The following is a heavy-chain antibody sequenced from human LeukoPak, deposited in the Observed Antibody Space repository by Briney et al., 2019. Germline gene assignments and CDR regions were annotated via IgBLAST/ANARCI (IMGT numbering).Heavy chain of an antibody. D-gene: IGHD2-2*01. V-gene: IGHV5-51*01. CDR2: IYPGDSDT. CDR3: ARRQGCSSTSCPPDS. CDR1: GSSFTTYW. J-gene: IGHJ4*02. Sequence: GAPLQISCRCSGSSFTTYWIGWVRQLPGKGLEWMGIIYPGDSDTRYSPSFQGQVTMSADKSINTAYLQWSSLKASDTAMYYCARRQGCSSTSCPPDSWGQGTLVTVSS.